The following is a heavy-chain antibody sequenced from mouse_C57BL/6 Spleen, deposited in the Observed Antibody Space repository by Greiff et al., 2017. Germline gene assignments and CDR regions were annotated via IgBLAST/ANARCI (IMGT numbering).Heavy chain of an antibody. CDR1: GYTFTSYW. CDR2: LYPGSGST. Sequence: QVQLQQPGAELVKPGASVKMSCKASGYTFTSYWLTWVKQRPGQGLEWIGDLYPGSGSTNYNEKFKSKATLTVDTSSSTAYMQLSSLTSEDSAVYDCASRYYAPFAYWGQGTLVTVSA. V-gene: IGHV1-55*01. CDR3: ASRYYAPFAY. J-gene: IGHJ3*01. D-gene: IGHD2-1*01.